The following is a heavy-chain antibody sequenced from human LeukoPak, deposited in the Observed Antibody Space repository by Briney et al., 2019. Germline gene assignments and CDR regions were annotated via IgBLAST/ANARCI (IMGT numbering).Heavy chain of an antibody. J-gene: IGHJ4*02. Sequence: GGSLRLSCSASGFTFSSYAMHWVRQAPGKGLEHVSAISSNGGSTYYADSVKGRFTISRDNSKNTLYLQMSSLRAEDTAVYYCVKEGLVLRYFDWFRGSYYFDYWGQGTLVTVSS. D-gene: IGHD3-9*01. CDR2: ISSNGGST. CDR1: GFTFSSYA. CDR3: VKEGLVLRYFDWFRGSYYFDY. V-gene: IGHV3-64D*06.